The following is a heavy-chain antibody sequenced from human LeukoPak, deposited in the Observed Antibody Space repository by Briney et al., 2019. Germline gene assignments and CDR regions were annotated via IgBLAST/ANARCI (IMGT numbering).Heavy chain of an antibody. D-gene: IGHD2-15*01. CDR3: ARRIVVVVAATRGWFDP. CDR1: GYSISSGYY. J-gene: IGHJ5*02. CDR2: IYHSGST. V-gene: IGHV4-38-2*02. Sequence: SETLSLTCTVSGYSISSGYYWGWIRQPPGKGLEWIGSIYHSGSTYYNPSLKSRVTISVDTSKNQFSLKLSSVTAADTAVYYCARRIVVVVAATRGWFDPWGQGTLVTVSS.